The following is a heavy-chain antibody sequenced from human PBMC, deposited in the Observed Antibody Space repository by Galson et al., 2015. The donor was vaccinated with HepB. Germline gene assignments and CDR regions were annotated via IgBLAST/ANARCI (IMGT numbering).Heavy chain of an antibody. J-gene: IGHJ4*02. CDR3: ARLPDGGGSSGWATLFDY. V-gene: IGHV3-30*04. CDR1: GFTFSSYA. D-gene: IGHD6-19*01. CDR2: ISYDGSNK. Sequence: SLRLSCAASGFTFSSYAMHWVRQAPGKGLEWVAVISYDGSNKYYADSVKGRFTISRDNSKNTLYLQMNSLRAEDTAVYYCARLPDGGGSSGWATLFDYWGQGTLVTVSS.